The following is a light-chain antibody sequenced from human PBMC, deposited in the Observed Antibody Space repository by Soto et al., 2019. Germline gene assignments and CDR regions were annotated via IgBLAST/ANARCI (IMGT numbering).Light chain of an antibody. CDR2: DAS. V-gene: IGKV3-20*01. Sequence: EIVLTQSPGTLSLSPGERATLSCRAGQSVRSNYFAWYQQKPGQAPRLLIYDASKRAAGTPVRFSGSASGTEFTLTISRLEAEDFAVYYCQLYGSSPPQMFGQGTRVEIK. J-gene: IGKJ1*01. CDR3: QLYGSSPPQM. CDR1: QSVRSNY.